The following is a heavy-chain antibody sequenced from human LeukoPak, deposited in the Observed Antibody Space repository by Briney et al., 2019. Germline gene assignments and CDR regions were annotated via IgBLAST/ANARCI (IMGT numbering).Heavy chain of an antibody. CDR2: IKQDGSEK. D-gene: IGHD3-3*01. CDR1: GFTFSSYW. J-gene: IGHJ6*02. CDR3: ARDQVSIFGVVIPHYYYYYGMDV. V-gene: IGHV3-7*01. Sequence: PGGSLRLSCAASGFTFSSYWMSWVRQAPGKGLEWVANIKQDGSEKYYVDSVKGRFTISRDNAENSLYLQMNSLRAEDTAVYYCARDQVSIFGVVIPHYYYYYGMDVWGQGTTVTVSS.